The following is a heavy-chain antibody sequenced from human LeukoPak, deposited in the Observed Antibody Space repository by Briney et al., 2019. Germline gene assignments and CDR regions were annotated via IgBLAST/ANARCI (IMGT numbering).Heavy chain of an antibody. CDR2: IRSKAYGGTT. Sequence: GGSLRLSRTASGFTFGDYAMSWVRQAPGKGLEWVGFIRSKAYGGTTEYAASVKGRFTISRDDSKSIAYLQMNSLKTEDTAVYYCTRVSAPYYYYGMDVWGKGTTVTVSS. CDR1: GFTFGDYA. J-gene: IGHJ6*04. CDR3: TRVSAPYYYYGMDV. V-gene: IGHV3-49*04.